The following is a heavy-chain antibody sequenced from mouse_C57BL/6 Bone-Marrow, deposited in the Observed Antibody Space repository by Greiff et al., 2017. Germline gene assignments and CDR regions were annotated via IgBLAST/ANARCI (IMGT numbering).Heavy chain of an antibody. CDR2: IDPENGDT. CDR3: TYYYGSSQFAY. CDR1: GFNIKDDY. D-gene: IGHD1-1*01. Sequence: VHVKQSGAELVRPGASVKLSCTASGFNIKDDYMHWVKQRPEQGLEWIGWIDPENGDTEYASKFQGKATITADTSSNTAYLQLSSLTSEDTAVYYCTYYYGSSQFAYWGQGTLVTVSA. V-gene: IGHV14-4*01. J-gene: IGHJ3*01.